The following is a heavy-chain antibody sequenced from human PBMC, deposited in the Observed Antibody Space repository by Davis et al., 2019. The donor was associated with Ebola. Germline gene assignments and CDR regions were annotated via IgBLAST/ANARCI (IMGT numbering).Heavy chain of an antibody. CDR3: ARGEFGPNWFDP. Sequence: PGGSLRLSCAASGFTFSSYGMHWVRQAPGKGLEWVAVIWYDGSNKYYADSVKGRFTISRDNSKNTLYLQMNSLRAEDTAVYYCARGEFGPNWFDPWGQGTLVTVSS. V-gene: IGHV3-33*01. CDR1: GFTFSSYG. J-gene: IGHJ5*02. CDR2: IWYDGSNK. D-gene: IGHD3-16*01.